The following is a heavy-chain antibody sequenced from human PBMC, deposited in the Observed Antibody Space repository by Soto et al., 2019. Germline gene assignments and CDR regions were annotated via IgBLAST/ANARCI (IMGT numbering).Heavy chain of an antibody. CDR1: GGSISSYY. J-gene: IGHJ4*02. CDR2: IYYSGST. Sequence: PSETLSLTCTVSGGSISSYYWSWIRQPPGKGLEWIGYIYYSGSTNYNPSLKSRVTISVDTSKNQFSLKLSSVTAADTAVYYCARGGDCRSLRREVVFDYWGQGTLVTVSS. D-gene: IGHD4-17*01. CDR3: ARGGDCRSLRREVVFDY. V-gene: IGHV4-59*01.